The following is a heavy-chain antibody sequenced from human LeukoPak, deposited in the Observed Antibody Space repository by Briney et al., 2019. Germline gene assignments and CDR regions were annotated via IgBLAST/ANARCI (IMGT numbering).Heavy chain of an antibody. Sequence: SETLSLTCAVSGGSLSSGGYSWSWIRQPPGKGLEWIGYIYHSGSTYYNPSLKSRVTISVDRSKNQFSLKLSSVTAADTAVYYCARGVSDYDILTGYLWGNDAFDIWGQGTMVTVSS. J-gene: IGHJ3*02. CDR1: GGSLSSGGYS. CDR2: IYHSGST. V-gene: IGHV4-30-2*01. D-gene: IGHD3-9*01. CDR3: ARGVSDYDILTGYLWGNDAFDI.